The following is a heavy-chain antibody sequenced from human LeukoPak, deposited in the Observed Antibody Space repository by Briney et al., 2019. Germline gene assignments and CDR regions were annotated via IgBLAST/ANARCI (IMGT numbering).Heavy chain of an antibody. CDR1: GFTFSSYN. D-gene: IGHD6-13*01. Sequence: PGGSLRLSCAASGFTFSSYNMNWVRQAPGKGLEWVSDISSSGSTIYFADSVKGRFTISRDNAKNSLYLQMNSLRYEDTAVYYCARVEKYSSSWIDLWGQGTLVTVSS. CDR2: ISSSGSTI. J-gene: IGHJ5*02. V-gene: IGHV3-48*02. CDR3: ARVEKYSSSWIDL.